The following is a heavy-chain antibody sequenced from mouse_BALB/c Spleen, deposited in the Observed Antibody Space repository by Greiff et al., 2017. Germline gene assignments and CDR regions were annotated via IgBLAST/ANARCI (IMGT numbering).Heavy chain of an antibody. V-gene: IGHV5-4*02. CDR2: ISDGGSYT. D-gene: IGHD2-4*01. CDR1: GFTFSDYY. Sequence: DVMLVESGGGLVKPGGSLKLSCAASGFTFSDYYMYWVRQTPEKRLEWVATISDGGSYTYYPDSVKGRFTISRDNAKNNLYLQMSSLKSEDTAMYYCARVYYDYDYYAMDYWGQGTSVTVSS. J-gene: IGHJ4*01. CDR3: ARVYYDYDYYAMDY.